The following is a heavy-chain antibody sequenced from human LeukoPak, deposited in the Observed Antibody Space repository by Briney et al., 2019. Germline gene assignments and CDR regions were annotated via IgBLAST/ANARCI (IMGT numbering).Heavy chain of an antibody. CDR1: GGTFSSYD. J-gene: IGHJ5*02. V-gene: IGHV1-8*02. D-gene: IGHD3-3*01. CDR2: MNPNSGNT. Sequence: ASVKVSCKASGGTFSSYDINWVRQATGQGLEWMGWMNPNSGNTGYAQKFQGRVTMTRNTSISTAYMELSSLRSEDTAVYYCARGLFHDFWSGYYHWGQGTLVTVSS. CDR3: ARGLFHDFWSGYYH.